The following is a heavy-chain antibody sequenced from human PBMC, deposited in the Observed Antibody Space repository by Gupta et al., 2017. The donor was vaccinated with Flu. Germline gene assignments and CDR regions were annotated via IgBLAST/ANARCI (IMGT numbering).Heavy chain of an antibody. CDR2: INTNSGDK. D-gene: IGHD3-3*01. V-gene: IGHV1-2*02. CDR3: ARGPRITICGEEKNNWFDP. CDR1: GYSFPGYY. J-gene: IGHJ5*02. Sequence: QVQLVQSGAEVKKPGASVKVSCKPSGYSFPGYYMHWVRQAPGQGREWMGWINTNSGDKNYAQKFQGRVTMTRDTSINTSYMELSRLRSDDTAVYYCARGPRITICGEEKNNWFDPWGLGTLVTVSS.